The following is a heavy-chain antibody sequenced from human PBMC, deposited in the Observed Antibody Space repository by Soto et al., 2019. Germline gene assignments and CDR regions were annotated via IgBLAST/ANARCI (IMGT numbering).Heavy chain of an antibody. CDR3: ARDTGRFWSGYPPPRGNYYYYGMDV. D-gene: IGHD3-3*01. CDR1: GFTFSSYA. Sequence: PGGSLRLSCAASGFTFSSYAMHWVRQAPGKGLEWVAVISYDGSNKYYADSVKGRFTISRDNSKNTLYLQMNSLRAEDTAVYYCARDTGRFWSGYPPPRGNYYYYGMDVWGQGTTVTVSS. V-gene: IGHV3-30-3*01. J-gene: IGHJ6*02. CDR2: ISYDGSNK.